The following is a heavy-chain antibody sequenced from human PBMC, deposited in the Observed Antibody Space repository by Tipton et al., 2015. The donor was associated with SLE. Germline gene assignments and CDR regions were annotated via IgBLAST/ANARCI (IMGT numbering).Heavy chain of an antibody. D-gene: IGHD6-13*01. CDR2: ISGSGAST. CDR1: GFTFSDYY. J-gene: IGHJ4*02. CDR3: ARKSIAAVGDY. Sequence: SLRLSCAASGFTFSDYYMSWIRQAPGKGLVWVSGISGSGASTYYADSVKGRFTISRDNAKNSLYLQMNSLRAEDTAVYYCARKSIAAVGDYWGQGTLVTVPS. V-gene: IGHV3-11*01.